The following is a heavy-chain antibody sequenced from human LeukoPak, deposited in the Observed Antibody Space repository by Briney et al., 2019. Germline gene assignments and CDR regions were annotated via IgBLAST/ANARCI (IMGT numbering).Heavy chain of an antibody. CDR1: GFTFSSYS. CDR3: ARDGSAVAPHDVNWFDP. CDR2: ISSSSIYI. D-gene: IGHD6-19*01. Sequence: KTGGCLRLSCAASGFTFSSYSMNWVRQAPGKGLKWVSYISSSSIYIYYADSVKGRFTISRDNAKNSLYLQMNSLRPEDTAVYYCARDGSAVAPHDVNWFDPWGQGSLVTVSS. V-gene: IGHV3-21*01. J-gene: IGHJ5*02.